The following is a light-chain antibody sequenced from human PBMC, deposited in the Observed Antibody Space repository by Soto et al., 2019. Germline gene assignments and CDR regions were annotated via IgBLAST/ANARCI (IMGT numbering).Light chain of an antibody. Sequence: EVVMTQSPATLSVSPGERATLSCRASQSVNANLAWYQQMPGQAPRLLIHGASNRATGIPARFSGSGFGTEFILTISSLQSEDIAVYYCQQYNTWLWQFGQGTKVEI. CDR1: QSVNAN. CDR3: QQYNTWLWQ. CDR2: GAS. J-gene: IGKJ1*01. V-gene: IGKV3-15*01.